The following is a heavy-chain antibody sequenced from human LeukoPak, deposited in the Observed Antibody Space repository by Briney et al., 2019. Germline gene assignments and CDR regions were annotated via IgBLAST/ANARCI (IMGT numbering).Heavy chain of an antibody. J-gene: IGHJ4*02. CDR1: GGTFSSYT. Sequence: SVMVSCKASGGTFSSYTISWVRQAPGQGLEWMGRIIPILGIANYAQKFQGRVTITADKSTSTAYMELSSLRSEDTAVYYCARGVVADRGYFDYWGQGTLVTVSS. V-gene: IGHV1-69*02. CDR2: IIPILGIA. D-gene: IGHD6-6*01. CDR3: ARGVVADRGYFDY.